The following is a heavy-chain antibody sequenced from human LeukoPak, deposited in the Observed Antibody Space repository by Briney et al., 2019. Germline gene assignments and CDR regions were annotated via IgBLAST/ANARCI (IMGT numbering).Heavy chain of an antibody. Sequence: GASVKVSCKASGGTFSSYAISWVRQAPGQGLEWMGGIIPIFGTANYAQKFQGRVTITADESTSTAYMELRSLRSDDTAVYYCARMGPRRYYYGSSGSIPWGQGTLVTVSS. CDR3: ARMGPRRYYYGSSGSIP. J-gene: IGHJ5*02. CDR1: GGTFSSYA. D-gene: IGHD3-22*01. CDR2: IIPIFGTA. V-gene: IGHV1-69*13.